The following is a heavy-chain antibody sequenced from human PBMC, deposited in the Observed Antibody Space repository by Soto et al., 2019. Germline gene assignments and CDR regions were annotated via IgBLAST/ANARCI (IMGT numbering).Heavy chain of an antibody. D-gene: IGHD3-22*01. V-gene: IGHV1-46*01. CDR3: ACLNNDGRSGYYDY. CDR2: INPSGGRT. CDR1: GNGFPTYY. Sequence: SVNVSRKAAGNGFPTYYLHWVRQPPGQGLEWMGIINPSGGRTTYAQKFQGRVTMTRDTSTSTFHMELSSLTSEDTAVYYCACLNNDGRSGYYDYW. J-gene: IGHJ4*01.